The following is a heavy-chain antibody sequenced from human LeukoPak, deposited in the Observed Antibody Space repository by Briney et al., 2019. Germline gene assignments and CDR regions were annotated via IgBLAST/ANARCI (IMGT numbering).Heavy chain of an antibody. J-gene: IGHJ4*02. CDR1: GFTFSSYE. CDR3: ARLSTVTTLDY. V-gene: IGHV3-48*03. CDR2: ISSSGSTI. Sequence: GGSLRLSCAASGFTFSSYEMNWVRQAPGKGLEWVSYISSSGSTIYYADSVKGRFTISRDNAKNSLYLQMNSLRAEDTAVYYCARLSTVTTLDYWGQGTLVTVSS. D-gene: IGHD4-17*01.